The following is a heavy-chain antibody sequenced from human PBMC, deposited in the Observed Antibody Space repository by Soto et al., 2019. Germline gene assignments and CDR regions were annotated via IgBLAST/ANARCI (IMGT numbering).Heavy chain of an antibody. V-gene: IGHV4-30-4*01. CDR3: ARNTASKDYDSHSYYPHFDS. Sequence: TMSLTCAFSYDSINTDYYWSWIRHPQGKGLVGIVHIYYTGSTYYRPSLKSRLTTTVATTNTQFTLRLSPGTAADTAVYYCARNTASKDYDSHSYYPHFDSWGQGALVTVSS. CDR2: IYYTGST. J-gene: IGHJ5*01. CDR1: YDSINTDYY. D-gene: IGHD3-22*01.